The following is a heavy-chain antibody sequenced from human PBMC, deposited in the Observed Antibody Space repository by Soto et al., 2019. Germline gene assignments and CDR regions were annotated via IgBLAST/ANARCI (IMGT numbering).Heavy chain of an antibody. V-gene: IGHV3-74*01. CDR1: GFTFSSYW. CDR3: VTLLQYSYGFDI. CDR2: INGEGSST. Sequence: EVQLVESGGGLVQPGGSLRLSCAASGFTFSSYWMHWVRQAPGKGLEWVSRINGEGSSTSYADSVKGRFAISRDNAKNTLFLQMNSLRAEDMAVYYCVTLLQYSYGFDIWGQGAMVTVSS. J-gene: IGHJ3*02. D-gene: IGHD3-9*01.